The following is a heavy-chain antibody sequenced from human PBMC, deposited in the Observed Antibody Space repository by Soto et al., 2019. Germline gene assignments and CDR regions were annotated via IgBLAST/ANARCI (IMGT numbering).Heavy chain of an antibody. J-gene: IGHJ4*02. Sequence: DVQLLDSGGGLVQPGRSLRLSCAASGFTFSNYAMSWVRQAPGKGLEWVSTIRASGVTTFYADSARGRFTISRDNSKNTLSLQMNSLTADDTAIYYCAKGAIGRLYYWGQGTLVTVSS. CDR1: GFTFSNYA. V-gene: IGHV3-23*01. CDR2: IRASGVTT. D-gene: IGHD1-26*01. CDR3: AKGAIGRLYY.